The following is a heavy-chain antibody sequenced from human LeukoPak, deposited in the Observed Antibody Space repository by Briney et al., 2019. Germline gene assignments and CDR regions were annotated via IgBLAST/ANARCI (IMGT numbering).Heavy chain of an antibody. CDR2: ISSSSSHI. J-gene: IGHJ4*02. CDR1: GFTFSSYS. D-gene: IGHD6-13*01. Sequence: GGSLRLSCAASGFTFSSYSMNWVRQAPGKGLEWVSSISSSSSHIYYADSVKGRFTISRDNAKNSLYLQMNSLRAEDTAVYYCARDLSSSWQSFDYWGQGTLVTVSS. V-gene: IGHV3-21*01. CDR3: ARDLSSSWQSFDY.